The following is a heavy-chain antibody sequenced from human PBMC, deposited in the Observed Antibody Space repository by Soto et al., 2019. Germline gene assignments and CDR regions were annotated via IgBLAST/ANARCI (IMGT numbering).Heavy chain of an antibody. CDR2: ITGSGGST. J-gene: IGHJ4*02. CDR3: AKDRYGDYGGIDY. V-gene: IGHV3-23*01. CDR1: GFTFSTYA. Sequence: EVQLLESGGGLVQPGGSLRLSCAASGFTFSTYAMIWVRQAPGKGLEWVSVITGSGGSTYYADSVKGRFTISRDTSKNPLFLQMHSLRGEETGVYYCAKDRYGDYGGIDYWGQGTMVTVSS. D-gene: IGHD4-17*01.